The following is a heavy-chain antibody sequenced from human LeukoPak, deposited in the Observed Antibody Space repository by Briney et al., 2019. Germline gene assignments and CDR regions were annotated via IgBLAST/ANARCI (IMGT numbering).Heavy chain of an antibody. CDR2: ISRSSNYI. V-gene: IGHV3-21*05. CDR3: GRVAEAAAFDY. CDR1: GFTFSSYE. D-gene: IGHD6-13*01. J-gene: IGHJ4*02. Sequence: GGSLRLSCAASGFTFSSYEMNWVRQAPGKGLEWVSYISRSSNYIYYADSVKGRFTISRDNAKNSLYLQMNSLRAEDTAVYYCGRVAEAAAFDYWGQGILVTVSS.